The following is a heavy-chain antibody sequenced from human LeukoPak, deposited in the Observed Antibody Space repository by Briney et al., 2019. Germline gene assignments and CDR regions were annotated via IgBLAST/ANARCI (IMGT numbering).Heavy chain of an antibody. V-gene: IGHV4-59*01. CDR1: GGSIDSYY. CDR3: ARVYQSAEYYFDY. J-gene: IGHJ4*02. Sequence: SETLSLTCTVSGGSIDSYYWSWIRQPPGKGLEWIGYIYYTGSTEYHPSLESRVTISLDTSKNQFSLKLTSVTAADTAVYYCARVYQSAEYYFDYWGQGNLVSVPS. D-gene: IGHD2-2*01. CDR2: IYYTGST.